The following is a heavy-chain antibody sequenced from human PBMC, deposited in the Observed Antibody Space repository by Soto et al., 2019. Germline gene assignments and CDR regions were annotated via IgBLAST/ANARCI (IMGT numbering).Heavy chain of an antibody. Sequence: ASVKVSCKAAGDTLTSYAMHWVRQAPGQRLEGMGWINAGNGNTKYSQKFQGRVTITRDTSASTAYMELSSLRSEDTAVYYCATDPRPYRRSWHWLDPRSQGTLGPVSS. J-gene: IGHJ5*02. D-gene: IGHD6-13*01. CDR2: INAGNGNT. CDR3: ATDPRPYRRSWHWLDP. CDR1: GDTLTSYA. V-gene: IGHV1-3*01.